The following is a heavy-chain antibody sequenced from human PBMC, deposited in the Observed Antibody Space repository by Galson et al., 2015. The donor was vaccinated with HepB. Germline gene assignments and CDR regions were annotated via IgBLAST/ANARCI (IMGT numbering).Heavy chain of an antibody. J-gene: IGHJ4*02. CDR3: ARGSPTYYYDRTPLRPFDY. CDR2: ISSSSSTI. V-gene: IGHV3-48*01. D-gene: IGHD3-22*01. CDR1: GFTFSSYS. Sequence: SLRLSCAASGFTFSSYSMNWVRQAPGKGLEWVSYISSSSSTIYYADSVKGRFTISRDNAKNSLYLQMNSLRAEDTAVYYCARGSPTYYYDRTPLRPFDYWGQGTLVTVSS.